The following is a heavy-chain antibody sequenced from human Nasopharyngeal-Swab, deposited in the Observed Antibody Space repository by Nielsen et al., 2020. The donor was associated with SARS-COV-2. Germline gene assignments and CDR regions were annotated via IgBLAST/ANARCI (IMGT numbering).Heavy chain of an antibody. CDR2: IYYSGIT. J-gene: IGHJ4*02. Sequence: SETLSLTCTVSGGSVSSGSYYWSWIRQPPGKGLEWIGYIYYSGITNYNPSLKSRVTISVDTSKNQFSLKLSSVTAADTAVYYCAREGGAPGFDYWGQGTLVTVSS. V-gene: IGHV4-61*01. D-gene: IGHD3-16*01. CDR1: GGSVSSGSYY. CDR3: AREGGAPGFDY.